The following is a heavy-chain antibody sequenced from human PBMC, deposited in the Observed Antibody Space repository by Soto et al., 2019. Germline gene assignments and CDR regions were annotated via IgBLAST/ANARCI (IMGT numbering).Heavy chain of an antibody. CDR3: ARSIVAANWFDP. J-gene: IGHJ5*02. D-gene: IGHD6-25*01. CDR2: INPNSGGT. V-gene: IGHV1-2*04. Sequence: ASVKVSCKASGYTFTGYYMHWARQAPGQGLEWMGWINPNSGGTNYAQKFQGWVTMTRDTSISTAYMELSRLRSDDTAVYYCARSIVAANWFDPWGQGTLVTVSS. CDR1: GYTFTGYY.